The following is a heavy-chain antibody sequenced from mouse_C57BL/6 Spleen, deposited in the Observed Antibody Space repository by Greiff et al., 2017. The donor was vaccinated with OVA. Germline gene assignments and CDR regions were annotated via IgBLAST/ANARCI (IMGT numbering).Heavy chain of an antibody. V-gene: IGHV1-69*01. D-gene: IGHD2-5*01. CDR2: IDPSDSYT. J-gene: IGHJ3*01. CDR3: ARQAYYSNYVGFFAY. Sequence: VQLQQPGAELVMPGASVKLSCKASGYTFTSYWMHWVKQRPGQGLEWIGEIDPSDSYTNYNQKFNGKSTLTVDKSSSTAYMQLSSLTSEDSAVYYCARQAYYSNYVGFFAYWGQGTLVTVSA. CDR1: GYTFTSYW.